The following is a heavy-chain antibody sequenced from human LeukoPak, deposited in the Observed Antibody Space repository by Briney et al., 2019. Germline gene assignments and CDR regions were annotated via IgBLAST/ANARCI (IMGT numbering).Heavy chain of an antibody. CDR3: ARDYIVLMVYAIVQTKRDSYYGMDV. CDR2: ISGIGGST. J-gene: IGHJ6*02. CDR1: GFTFCTYA. Sequence: GGSLRLSCAASGFTFCTYAMSWVRQAPGKGLEWVSAISGIGGSTYYADSVKGRFTISRDDSKNTLYLQMNSLRSDDTAVYYCARDYIVLMVYAIVQTKRDSYYGMDVWGQGTTVTVSS. V-gene: IGHV3-23*01. D-gene: IGHD2-8*01.